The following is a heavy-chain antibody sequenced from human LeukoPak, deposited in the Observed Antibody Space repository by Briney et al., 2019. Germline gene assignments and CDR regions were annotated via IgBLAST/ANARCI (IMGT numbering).Heavy chain of an antibody. CDR1: GYTFTSYG. D-gene: IGHD6-13*01. V-gene: IGHV1-18*01. Sequence: ASVKVSCKASGYTFTSYGISWVRQAPGQGLEWMGWISAYNGNTNYAQKPQGRVTMTTDTSTSTAYMELRSLRSDDTAVYYCARIDSEEQQLEYYYYYMDVWGKGTTVTVSS. J-gene: IGHJ6*03. CDR2: ISAYNGNT. CDR3: ARIDSEEQQLEYYYYYMDV.